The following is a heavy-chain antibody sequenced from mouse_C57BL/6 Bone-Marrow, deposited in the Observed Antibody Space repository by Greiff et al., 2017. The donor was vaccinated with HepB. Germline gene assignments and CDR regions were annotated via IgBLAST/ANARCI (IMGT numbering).Heavy chain of an antibody. CDR3: ARKCYSNYVWFAY. J-gene: IGHJ3*01. CDR2: IWSGGST. D-gene: IGHD2-5*01. CDR1: GFSLTSYG. Sequence: VKLQESGPGLVQPSQSLSITCTVSGFSLTSYGVHWVRQSPGKGLEWLGVIWSGGSTDYNAAFISRLSISKDNSKSQVFFKMNSLQADDTAIYYCARKCYSNYVWFAYWGQGTLVTVSA. V-gene: IGHV2-2*01.